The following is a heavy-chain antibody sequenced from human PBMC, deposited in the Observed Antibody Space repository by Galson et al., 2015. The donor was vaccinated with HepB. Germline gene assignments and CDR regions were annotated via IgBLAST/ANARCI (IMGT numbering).Heavy chain of an antibody. J-gene: IGHJ5*02. V-gene: IGHV3-23*01. CDR1: GFTFSSYA. CDR3: ARDTTSTVTTFNWFNP. D-gene: IGHD4-17*01. Sequence: SLRLSCAASGFTFSSYAMSWVHQAPGKGLEWVSAISGSGGSTYYADSMKGRFTISRDNSKNTLYLQMNSLRAEDTAVYYCARDTTSTVTTFNWFNPWGQGTLVTVSS. CDR2: ISGSGGST.